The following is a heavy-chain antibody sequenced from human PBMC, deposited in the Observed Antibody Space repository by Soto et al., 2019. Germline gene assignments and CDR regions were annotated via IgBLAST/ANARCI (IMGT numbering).Heavy chain of an antibody. CDR3: ARGPIEMATMYFDY. V-gene: IGHV5-51*01. CDR1: GYSFASYW. J-gene: IGHJ4*02. CDR2: IYPGDSDT. D-gene: IGHD5-12*01. Sequence: GESLKISCQGSGYSFASYWIGWVRQMPGKDLEWMGIIYPGDSDTRYSPSFQGQVTISADRSISTAYLQWSSLKASDSAMYYCARGPIEMATMYFDYWGQGTLVTVSS.